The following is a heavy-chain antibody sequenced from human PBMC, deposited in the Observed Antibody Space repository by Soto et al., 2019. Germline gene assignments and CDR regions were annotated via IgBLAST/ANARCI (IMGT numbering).Heavy chain of an antibody. Sequence: QVQLVESGGGVVQPGRSLRLSCAASGFTFSSYGMHWVRQAPGKGLEWVAVISYDGSNRYYADSVKGRFTISRDNSKNTLYLQMNSLRAEDTAVYYCAKDSSGRWLGWYFDLWGRGTLVTVSS. CDR1: GFTFSSYG. V-gene: IGHV3-30*18. CDR2: ISYDGSNR. CDR3: AKDSSGRWLGWYFDL. D-gene: IGHD6-19*01. J-gene: IGHJ2*01.